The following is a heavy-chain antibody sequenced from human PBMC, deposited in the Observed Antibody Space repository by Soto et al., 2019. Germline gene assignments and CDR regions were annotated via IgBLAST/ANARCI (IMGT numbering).Heavy chain of an antibody. V-gene: IGHV4-59*01. J-gene: IGHJ6*03. D-gene: IGHD3-3*01. Sequence: SETLSLTCTVSGGSISSYYWSWIRQPPGKGLEWIGYIYYSGSTNYNPSLKSRVTISVDTSKNQFSLKLSSVTAADTAVYYCAREGVYDFWSGYSVWGKGTTVTVS. CDR1: GGSISSYY. CDR3: AREGVYDFWSGYSV. CDR2: IYYSGST.